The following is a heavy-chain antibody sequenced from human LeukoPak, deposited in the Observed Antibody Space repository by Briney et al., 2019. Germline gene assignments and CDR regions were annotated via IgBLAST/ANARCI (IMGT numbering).Heavy chain of an antibody. D-gene: IGHD5-18*01. J-gene: IGHJ4*02. V-gene: IGHV4-34*01. Sequence: PSETLSLTCAVYGGSFSGYYWSWIRQPPGKGLEWIGEINHSGSTNYNPSLKSRVTISVDTSKNQFSLKLSSVTAADTAVYYCARGPINTAMWEVDFGYWGQGTLVTVSS. CDR3: ARGPINTAMWEVDFGY. CDR2: INHSGST. CDR1: GGSFSGYY.